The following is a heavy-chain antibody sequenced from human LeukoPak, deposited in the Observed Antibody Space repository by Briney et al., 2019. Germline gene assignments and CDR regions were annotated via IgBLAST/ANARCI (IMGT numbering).Heavy chain of an antibody. CDR2: IYYSGST. Sequence: PSETLSLTCTVSGGSISSGGYYWSWIRQHPGKGLEWIGYIYYSGSTYYNPSLKSRVTISVDTSKNQFSLKLSSVTAADTAVYYCARALPQTNAFGYWGQGTLVTVSS. CDR1: GGSISSGGYY. D-gene: IGHD1-14*01. J-gene: IGHJ4*02. V-gene: IGHV4-31*03. CDR3: ARALPQTNAFGY.